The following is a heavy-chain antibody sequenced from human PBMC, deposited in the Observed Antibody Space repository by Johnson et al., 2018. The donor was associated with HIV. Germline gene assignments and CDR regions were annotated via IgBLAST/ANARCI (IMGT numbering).Heavy chain of an antibody. CDR2: INWNGGST. Sequence: VQLVESGGGLVQPGGSLRLSCAASGFTFDDYGMTWVRQPPGRGLEWVSGINWNGGSTGYADSVKGRFTISRDNAKNSLYLQMNSLRAEDTALYYCAKVKSWGLDAFDIWGQGTMVTVSS. J-gene: IGHJ3*02. CDR1: GFTFDDYG. CDR3: AKVKSWGLDAFDI. V-gene: IGHV3-20*04. D-gene: IGHD7-27*01.